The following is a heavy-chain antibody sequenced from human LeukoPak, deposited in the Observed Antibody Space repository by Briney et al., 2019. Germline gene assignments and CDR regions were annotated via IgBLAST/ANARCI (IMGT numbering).Heavy chain of an antibody. CDR2: INGSGGST. CDR1: GFTFSSYA. J-gene: IGHJ4*02. D-gene: IGHD3-9*01. CDR3: AKAHQTGYYNWYFDY. V-gene: IGHV3-23*01. Sequence: PGGSLRLSCAASGFTFSSYAMSWVRQAPGKGLEWVSDINGSGGSTYYADSVKGRFTISRDNSKNTLYLQMNSLRAEDTAVYYCAKAHQTGYYNWYFDYWGQGTLVTVSS.